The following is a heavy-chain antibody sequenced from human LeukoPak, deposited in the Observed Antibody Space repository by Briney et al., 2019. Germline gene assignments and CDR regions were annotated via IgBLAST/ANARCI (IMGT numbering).Heavy chain of an antibody. Sequence: HPGGSLRLSCAASGFTFSSHEMNWVRQAPGKGLEWVSYISSSGSTIYYADSVKGRFTISRDNAKNSLYLQMNSLRAEDTAVYYCARGMEMATMEYFDYWGQGTLVTVSS. CDR1: GFTFSSHE. CDR2: ISSSGSTI. CDR3: ARGMEMATMEYFDY. D-gene: IGHD5-24*01. J-gene: IGHJ4*02. V-gene: IGHV3-48*03.